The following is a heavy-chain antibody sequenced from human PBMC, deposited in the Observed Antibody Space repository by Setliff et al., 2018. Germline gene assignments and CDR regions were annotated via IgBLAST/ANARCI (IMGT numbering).Heavy chain of an antibody. J-gene: IGHJ6*03. CDR2: IKRRSDGATI. CDR3: ARVFCRRSCLVESYMDV. D-gene: IGHD3-16*01. V-gene: IGHV3-15*01. Sequence: SCKASRGTFSSYGITWVRLVPGKGLEWVGRIKRRSDGATIDYAAPMKGRFTISREDSEDTLYLQMNSLKTEDTAVYFCARVFCRRSCLVESYMDVWGTGTTVTVSS. CDR1: RGTFSSYG.